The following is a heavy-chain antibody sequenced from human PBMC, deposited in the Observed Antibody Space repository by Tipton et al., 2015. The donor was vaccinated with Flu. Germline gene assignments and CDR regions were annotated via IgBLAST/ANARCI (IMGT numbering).Heavy chain of an antibody. Sequence: TLSLTCTVSGGSIRSTSHYWIGSLYDSGSTYYNPSLQSRVTISLDTSKNQFSLRLTSVTAADTALYSCASPGHSNPPPWGQGTLVTVSS. CDR2: LYDSGST. V-gene: IGHV4-39*07. D-gene: IGHD5-12*01. CDR1: GGSIRSTSHY. CDR3: ASPGHSNPPP. J-gene: IGHJ5*02.